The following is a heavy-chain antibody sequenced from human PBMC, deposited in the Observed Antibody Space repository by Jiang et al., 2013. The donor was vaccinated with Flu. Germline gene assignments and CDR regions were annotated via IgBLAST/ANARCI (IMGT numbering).Heavy chain of an antibody. J-gene: IGHJ4*02. CDR1: GFTLKTYN. CDR3: ARGVYSSGWSGGYYFDY. V-gene: IGHV3-48*01. CDR2: TGMSSNIQ. Sequence: VQLVESGGGLVQPGGSLRLSCAASGFTLKTYNINWVRQAPGKGLEWISDTGMSSNIQYLADSVKGRFSISRDKAENSVYLQMNSLRAEDTAVYYCARGVYSSGWSGGYYFDYVGPG. D-gene: IGHD6-13*01.